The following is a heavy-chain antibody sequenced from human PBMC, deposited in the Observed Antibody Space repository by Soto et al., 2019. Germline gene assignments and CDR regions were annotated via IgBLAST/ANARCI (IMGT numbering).Heavy chain of an antibody. CDR3: AGSWVRGKGGIDV. Sequence: QVQLVQSGAEVKKPGASVKVSCKASGYTFTSYGLSWVRQAPGQGLEWMGWINGYTGNTNYAQKFQGRVTMTTDTSTNTPYLDLWTLISDDTAVYSCAGSWVRGKGGIDVWGQGTTFTVSS. V-gene: IGHV1-18*01. CDR1: GYTFTSYG. CDR2: INGYTGNT. D-gene: IGHD3-16*01. J-gene: IGHJ6*02.